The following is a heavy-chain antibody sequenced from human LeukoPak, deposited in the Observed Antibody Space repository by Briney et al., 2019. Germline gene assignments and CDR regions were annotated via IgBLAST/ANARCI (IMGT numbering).Heavy chain of an antibody. D-gene: IGHD2-2*01. CDR2: IYYSGST. CDR1: GGSISSYY. J-gene: IGHJ3*02. V-gene: IGHV4-39*01. CDR3: ATPRRGYCSSTSCPHDAFDI. Sequence: AETVPLTCTVSGGSISSYYWGWIRQPPGKGLEWIGSIYYSGSTYYNPSLKSRLTISVDTSKNQFSLRLSSVTAADTAVYYCATPRRGYCSSTSCPHDAFDIWGHGKMFAVSS.